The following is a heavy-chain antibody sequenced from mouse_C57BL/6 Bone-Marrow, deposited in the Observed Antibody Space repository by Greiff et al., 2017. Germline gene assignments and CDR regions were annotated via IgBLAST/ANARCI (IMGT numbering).Heavy chain of an antibody. CDR1: GFTFSDYY. V-gene: IGHV5-12*01. D-gene: IGHD1-1*01. J-gene: IGHJ1*03. CDR2: ISNGGGST. CDR3: ARKGGSSSYWYFDV. Sequence: EVMLVESGGGLVQPGGSLKLSCAASGFTFSDYYMYWVRQTPEKGLEWVAYISNGGGSTYYPDNVKGRFTLSRDNAKNTPYLQMSRLKSEDTAMYYCARKGGSSSYWYFDVWGTGTTVTVSS.